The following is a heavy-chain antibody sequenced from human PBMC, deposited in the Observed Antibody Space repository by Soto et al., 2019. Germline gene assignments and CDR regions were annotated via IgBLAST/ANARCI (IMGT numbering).Heavy chain of an antibody. CDR1: GASINTYY. D-gene: IGHD2-15*01. V-gene: IGHV4-59*01. CDR2: IYYYSGST. J-gene: IGHJ4*02. Sequence: SETLSLTCTVSGASINTYYWNWIRQSPGKGLEWIGYIYYYSGSTSYHPSLQSRVTISVDTSKNQFSLKLSSVTAADTAVYFCSRGGVASPPHFDYWGQGTPVTVSS. CDR3: SRGGVASPPHFDY.